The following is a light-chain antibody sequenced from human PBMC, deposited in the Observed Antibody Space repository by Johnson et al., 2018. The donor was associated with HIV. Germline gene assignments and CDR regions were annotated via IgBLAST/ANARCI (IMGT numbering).Light chain of an antibody. Sequence: QSALTQPPSVSAAPGQKVTISCSGSSSNIGNNYVAWYQQLPGTAPKLLIYENNKRPSGIPDRFSGSKSGTSATLGLTALQTGDEADYYCGTWDSSLSASYVFGTETKVTVL. V-gene: IGLV1-51*02. CDR2: ENN. J-gene: IGLJ1*01. CDR1: SSNIGNNY. CDR3: GTWDSSLSASYV.